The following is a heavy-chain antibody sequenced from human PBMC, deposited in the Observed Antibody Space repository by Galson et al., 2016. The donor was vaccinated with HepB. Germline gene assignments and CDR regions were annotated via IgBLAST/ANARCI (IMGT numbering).Heavy chain of an antibody. D-gene: IGHD1-1*01. V-gene: IGHV3-23*01. Sequence: SLRLSCAASGFVFSNFGLSWVRQAPGKGLEWVASISTRRTPYYSDSVQGRSTISRDNSNNPLYLQMNGLRAEDTAVYYCAKERLVRRIFDHWGQGTLLTVSS. CDR2: ISTRRTP. CDR3: AKERLVRRIFDH. CDR1: GFVFSNFG. J-gene: IGHJ5*02.